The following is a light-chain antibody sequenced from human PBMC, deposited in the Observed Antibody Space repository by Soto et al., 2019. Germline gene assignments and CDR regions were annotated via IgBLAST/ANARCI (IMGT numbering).Light chain of an antibody. CDR3: QHYNSYSEA. J-gene: IGKJ1*01. CDR1: QSVSDK. V-gene: IGKV3-15*01. Sequence: EIMMTQSPDTMYGTPGERATLCCRASQSVSDKVAWYQQTSGQPPKLLIYDTVSRAAGVPGRFSGSESGTEFTLTICSLQPEDVKTYDCQHYNSYSEAFGQGTKGDI. CDR2: DTV.